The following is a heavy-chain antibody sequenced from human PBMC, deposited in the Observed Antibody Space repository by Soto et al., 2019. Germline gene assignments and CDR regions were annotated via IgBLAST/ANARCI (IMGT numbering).Heavy chain of an antibody. CDR3: AKVLVGCSSTSCYGFDY. D-gene: IGHD2-2*01. CDR1: GFTFRSYA. CDR2: ISGSGGST. J-gene: IGHJ4*02. V-gene: IGHV3-23*01. Sequence: EVQLLESGGGLVQPGGSLRLSCAASGFTFRSYAMSWVRHAPGKGLEWVSAISGSGGSTYYADSVKGRFTISRDNSKNTLYLQMNSLRAEDTAVYYCAKVLVGCSSTSCYGFDYWGQGTLVTVSS.